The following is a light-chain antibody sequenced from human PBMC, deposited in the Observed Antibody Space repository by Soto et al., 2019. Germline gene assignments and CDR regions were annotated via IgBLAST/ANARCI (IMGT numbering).Light chain of an antibody. CDR1: QTADKW. CDR3: QQYNDYPYT. J-gene: IGKJ2*01. V-gene: IGKV1-5*01. CDR2: DAS. Sequence: DIQVTQSPSTLSASVGDRVIIACRASQTADKWVAWYQQKPGKAPNVLMYDASRLESGVPSRFSGSGSGTLFTLNNNKLQPDVFATYYCQQYNDYPYTFGQVTKVEI.